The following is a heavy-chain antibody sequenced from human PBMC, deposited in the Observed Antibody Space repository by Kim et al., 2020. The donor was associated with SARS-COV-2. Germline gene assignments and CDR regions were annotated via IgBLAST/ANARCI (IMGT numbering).Heavy chain of an antibody. Sequence: KFQGRVTITRDTSASTAYMELSSLRSEDTAVYYCARGRGITMVRGVIDYWGQGTLVTVSS. V-gene: IGHV1-3*01. J-gene: IGHJ4*02. D-gene: IGHD3-10*01. CDR3: ARGRGITMVRGVIDY.